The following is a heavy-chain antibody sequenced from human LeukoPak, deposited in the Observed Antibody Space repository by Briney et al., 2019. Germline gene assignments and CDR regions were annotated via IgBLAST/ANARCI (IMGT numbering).Heavy chain of an antibody. J-gene: IGHJ4*02. V-gene: IGHV3-23*01. CDR1: GFTLRSYA. D-gene: IGHD3-10*01. Sequence: GGSLRLSCAPSGFTLRSYAMSWGRQAPGKGLELGSGITDSGTKTYYADSVKGRLSISRDNSKNTLYLEMNSLRAEDAAVYYCARISVVSRSGPLDYWGQGTLVTVSS. CDR3: ARISVVSRSGPLDY. CDR2: ITDSGTKT.